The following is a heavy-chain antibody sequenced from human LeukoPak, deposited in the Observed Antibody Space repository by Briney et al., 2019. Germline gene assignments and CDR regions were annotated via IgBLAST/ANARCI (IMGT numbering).Heavy chain of an antibody. CDR2: ISSSSSYI. CDR1: GFTFSSYS. Sequence: GGSLRLSCAASGFTFSSYSMNWVRQAPGKGLEWVSSISSSSSYIYYADSVKGRFTISRDNAKNSLYLQMNSLRAEDTAVYYCARDPNSSSWFPDAFDIWGQGTMVTVSS. CDR3: ARDPNSSSWFPDAFDI. D-gene: IGHD6-13*01. J-gene: IGHJ3*02. V-gene: IGHV3-21*01.